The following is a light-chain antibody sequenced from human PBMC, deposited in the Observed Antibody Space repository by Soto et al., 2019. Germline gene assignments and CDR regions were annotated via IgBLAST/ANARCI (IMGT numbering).Light chain of an antibody. CDR1: QGVSSSY. V-gene: IGKV3-20*01. CDR2: GAS. J-gene: IGKJ1*01. Sequence: IELTQSPATLSSSPGERATLSCRASQGVSSSYLAWYQQKPGQAPRLLIYGASSRATGIPVRFSGSGSGTDFTLTISRLEPEDFAMYYCQQYDSSRWTFGQGTKVDIK. CDR3: QQYDSSRWT.